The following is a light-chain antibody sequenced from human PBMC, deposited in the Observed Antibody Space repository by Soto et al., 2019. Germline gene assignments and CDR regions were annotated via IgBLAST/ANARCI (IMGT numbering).Light chain of an antibody. CDR1: SSDVGGYNY. V-gene: IGLV2-14*03. Sequence: QSALTQPASVSGSPGQSITISCTGTSSDVGGYNYVSWYQHHPGKAPKFIIYDVVNRPSGISSRFSGSKSGNTASLTISALQPDEDAHYYCASYSSSTTGVVFGGGTKVTVL. J-gene: IGLJ2*01. CDR3: ASYSSSTTGVV. CDR2: DVV.